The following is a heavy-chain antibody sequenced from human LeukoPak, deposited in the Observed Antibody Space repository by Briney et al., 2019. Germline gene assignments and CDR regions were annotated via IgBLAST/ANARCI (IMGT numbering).Heavy chain of an antibody. CDR3: AREGRGPYYFDY. Sequence: WDSVKVSCKASGGTFSSYAISWVRQAPGQGLEWMGGIIPIFGTANYAQKFQGRVTITADESTSTAYMELSSLRSEDTAVYYCAREGRGPYYFDYWGQGTLVTVSS. CDR2: IIPIFGTA. V-gene: IGHV1-69*13. D-gene: IGHD5-12*01. CDR1: GGTFSSYA. J-gene: IGHJ4*02.